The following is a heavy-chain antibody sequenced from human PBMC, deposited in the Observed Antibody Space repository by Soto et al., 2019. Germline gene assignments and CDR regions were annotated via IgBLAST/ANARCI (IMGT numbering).Heavy chain of an antibody. J-gene: IGHJ6*02. D-gene: IGHD3-22*01. V-gene: IGHV1-3*01. CDR3: ARDPNDSSAYYCHYYEGMDV. Sequence: ASVKVSCKASGYTFTSYGIHWVRQAPGQRIEWTGWINAGNGNTKYSEKFQGRVTITRDTSASTAYLELSSLRSEDTAVYYCARDPNDSSAYYCHYYEGMDVWGQGTRVTVSS. CDR1: GYTFTSYG. CDR2: INAGNGNT.